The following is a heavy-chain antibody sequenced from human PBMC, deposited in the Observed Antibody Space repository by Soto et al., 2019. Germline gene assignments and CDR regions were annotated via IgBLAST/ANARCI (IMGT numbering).Heavy chain of an antibody. J-gene: IGHJ6*02. V-gene: IGHV3-11*01. D-gene: IGHD3-9*01. CDR1: GFTFSDCY. Sequence: QVQLVESGGGLVKPGGSLRLSCAASGFTFSDCYMNWIRQAPGRGLEWVSYISSSGGTIYYADSVKGRFTISRDNAKNXLSXQMTSLSAEVTAVYYCARGYYGILTGYRAYYGMDVWGQGTTVTVSS. CDR3: ARGYYGILTGYRAYYGMDV. CDR2: ISSSGGTI.